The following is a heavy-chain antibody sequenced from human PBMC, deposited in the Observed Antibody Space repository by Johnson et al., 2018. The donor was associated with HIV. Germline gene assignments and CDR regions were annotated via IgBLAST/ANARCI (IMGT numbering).Heavy chain of an antibody. CDR3: AKCIWGRSLIDAFDI. J-gene: IGHJ3*02. V-gene: IGHV3-33*03. D-gene: IGHD3-16*01. Sequence: QVQLVESGGGVIQPGRSLRLSCAASGFTFRNYGMHWVRQAPGKGLEWVAVMWYDGSNKSYADSVKGRFTISRDTSKNTVYLQMNSLRAEDTAIYYCAKCIWGRSLIDAFDIWGQGTMVIVSS. CDR1: GFTFRNYG. CDR2: MWYDGSNK.